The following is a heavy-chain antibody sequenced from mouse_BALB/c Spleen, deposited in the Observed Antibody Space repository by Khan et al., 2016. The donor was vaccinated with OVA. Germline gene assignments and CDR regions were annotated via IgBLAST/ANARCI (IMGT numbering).Heavy chain of an antibody. D-gene: IGHD3-3*01. J-gene: IGHJ3*01. Sequence: EVQLQESGPGLVKPSQSLSLTCPVTGYSIASDYAWNWFRQFPGNKLEWMGYISYSGSTSYTPSLNSRISITRDTSKHQFFLQLNSVTTEDTVTYYCARGRAYWGQGTLVTVSA. CDR1: GYSIASDYA. CDR2: ISYSGST. CDR3: ARGRAY. V-gene: IGHV3-2*02.